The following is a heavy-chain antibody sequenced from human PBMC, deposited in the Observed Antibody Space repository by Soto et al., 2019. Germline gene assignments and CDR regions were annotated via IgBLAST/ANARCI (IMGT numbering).Heavy chain of an antibody. CDR3: ARGRSYYGSGTYAPNSHWFDA. CDR1: GESFSGHF. J-gene: IGHJ5*02. V-gene: IGHV4-34*01. Sequence: SETLSLTCAVYGESFSGHFWSWIRQSPGKGLEWIGESNDSGRTNNNPSLKSRVSISVDTPRKEFSLKMTSLAAADTAVYFCARGRSYYGSGTYAPNSHWFDAWGQGTLVTVSS. CDR2: SNDSGRT. D-gene: IGHD3-10*01.